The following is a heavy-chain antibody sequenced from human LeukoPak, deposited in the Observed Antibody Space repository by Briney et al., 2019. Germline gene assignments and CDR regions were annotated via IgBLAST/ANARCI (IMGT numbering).Heavy chain of an antibody. D-gene: IGHD3-9*01. CDR1: GYTFTSYG. CDR3: AKDLIRYFDWLPGYFDL. V-gene: IGHV1-18*01. J-gene: IGHJ2*01. CDR2: ISAYNGNT. Sequence: GASVKVSCKASGYTFTSYGISWVRQAPGQGLEWMGWISAYNGNTNYAQKLQGRVTMTTDTSTSTAYMELRSLRSDDTAVYYCAKDLIRYFDWLPGYFDLWGRGTLVTVSS.